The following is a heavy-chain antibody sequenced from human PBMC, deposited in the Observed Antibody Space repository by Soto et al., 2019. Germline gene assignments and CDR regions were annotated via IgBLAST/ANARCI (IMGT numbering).Heavy chain of an antibody. V-gene: IGHV4-4*02. CDR3: ASRYSSGWYGNAFHI. CDR2: IYHSGST. D-gene: IGHD6-19*01. J-gene: IGHJ3*02. CDR1: GGSISSSNW. Sequence: QVQLQESGPGLVKPSGTLSLTCAVSGGSISSSNWWSWVRQPPGNGLEWIGEIYHSGSTNYNPSLKSRVTISVDKSKNQFSLKLSSVTAADTAVYYCASRYSSGWYGNAFHIWGQGTMVTVSS.